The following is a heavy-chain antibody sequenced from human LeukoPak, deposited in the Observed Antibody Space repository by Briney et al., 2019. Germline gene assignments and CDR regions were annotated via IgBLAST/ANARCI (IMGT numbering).Heavy chain of an antibody. D-gene: IGHD3-16*01. V-gene: IGHV3-21*01. J-gene: IGHJ4*02. Sequence: GGSLRLSCAASGFTFSSYTMNWVRQAPGKGLEWVSSISSSSSYIYYADSVKGRFTISRDNAKNSLYLQMNSLRAEDTAVYYCASATPPVRGTPFGYWGQGTLVPVSS. CDR2: ISSSSSYI. CDR1: GFTFSSYT. CDR3: ASATPPVRGTPFGY.